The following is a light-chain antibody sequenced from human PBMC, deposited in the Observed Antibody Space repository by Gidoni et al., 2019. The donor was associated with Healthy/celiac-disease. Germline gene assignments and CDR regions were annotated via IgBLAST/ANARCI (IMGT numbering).Light chain of an antibody. CDR3: QQSYSTPPYX. CDR2: AAS. CDR1: QSISSY. V-gene: IGKV1-39*01. Sequence: DIQMTQSPSSLSASVGDRVTITCRASQSISSYLNWYQQKPGKAPKLLIYAASSLQSGVPSRFSGSGSGTDFTLTISSLQPEDFATYYCQQSYSTPPYXFXQGTKLEIK. J-gene: IGKJ2*01.